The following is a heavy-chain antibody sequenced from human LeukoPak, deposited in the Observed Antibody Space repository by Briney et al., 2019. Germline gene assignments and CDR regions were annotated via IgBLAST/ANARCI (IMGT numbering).Heavy chain of an antibody. J-gene: IGHJ5*02. V-gene: IGHV4-59*08. D-gene: IGHD3-10*01. CDR2: INNIGNT. CDR1: GASISSYY. CDR3: ARFSWGSGTYTHEGIWSWFDP. Sequence: PSETLSLTCTVSGASISSYYWTWIRQPPGKGLEWIGYINNIGNTNYNPPLKSRVTISVDTSKNQFSLKLSSVTAADTAVYYCARFSWGSGTYTHEGIWSWFDPWGQGTLVTVSS.